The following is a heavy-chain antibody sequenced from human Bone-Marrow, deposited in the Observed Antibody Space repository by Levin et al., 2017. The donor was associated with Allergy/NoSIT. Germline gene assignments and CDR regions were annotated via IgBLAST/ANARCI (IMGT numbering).Heavy chain of an antibody. CDR3: ATRSAHIAASLDNYYYGLDV. J-gene: IGHJ6*02. CDR2: ISGSGAHT. D-gene: IGHD6-6*01. Sequence: PGGSLRLSCAASGFTFSSYAMSWVRQAPGKGLEWVSAISGSGAHTYYADSVKGRFTISRDSSKNTLYLQMDSLRAADTAVYYCATRSAHIAASLDNYYYGLDVWGQGTTVTVSS. V-gene: IGHV3-23*01. CDR1: GFTFSSYA.